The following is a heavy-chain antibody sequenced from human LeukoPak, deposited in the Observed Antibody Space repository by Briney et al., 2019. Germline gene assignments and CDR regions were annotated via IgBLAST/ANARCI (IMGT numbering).Heavy chain of an antibody. V-gene: IGHV3-20*04. CDR3: ARAEASYYYGSGSYYKPFDY. Sequence: GGSLRLSCAASGFTFDDYGMSWVRHAPGKGLEWVSGINWNGGSTGYADSVKGRFTISRDNAKNSLYLQMNSLRAEDTALYYCARAEASYYYGSGSYYKPFDYWGQGTLVTVSS. J-gene: IGHJ4*02. CDR1: GFTFDDYG. CDR2: INWNGGST. D-gene: IGHD3-10*01.